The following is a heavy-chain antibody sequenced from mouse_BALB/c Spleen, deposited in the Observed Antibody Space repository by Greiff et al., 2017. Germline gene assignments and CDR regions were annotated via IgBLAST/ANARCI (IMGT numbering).Heavy chain of an antibody. Sequence: EVKVVESGGGLVQPKGSLKLSCAASGFTFNTYAMNWVRQAPGKGLEWVARIRSKSNNYATYYADSVKDRFTISRDDSQSMLYLQMNNLKTEDTAMYYCVDRYFAYWGQGTLVTVSA. D-gene: IGHD2-14*01. CDR3: VDRYFAY. V-gene: IGHV10-1*02. CDR1: GFTFNTYA. CDR2: IRSKSNNYAT. J-gene: IGHJ3*01.